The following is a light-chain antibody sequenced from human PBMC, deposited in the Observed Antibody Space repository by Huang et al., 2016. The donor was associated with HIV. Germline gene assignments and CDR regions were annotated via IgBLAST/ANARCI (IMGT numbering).Light chain of an antibody. CDR1: QAIAKS. J-gene: IGKJ2*01. V-gene: IGKV1-NL1*01. CDR3: QQYHSTPYT. Sequence: DIQMTQSPSSLSASVRNRVTITCRASQAIAKSLAWYQQKPGKAPKLLLYAASRLESGVPSRFSGSGSGTDYTLTISSLQPGDFATYYCQQYHSTPYTFGQGTKLEIK. CDR2: AAS.